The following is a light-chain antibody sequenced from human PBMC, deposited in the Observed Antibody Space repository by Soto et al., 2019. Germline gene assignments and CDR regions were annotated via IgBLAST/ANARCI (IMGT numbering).Light chain of an antibody. CDR1: KSIYSF. CDR3: QQSYSAPYT. CDR2: AAS. V-gene: IGKV1-39*01. Sequence: DIQMTQSPSSLSASLGERVTITSRESKSIYSFLNWYHQKPGKAPKLLIYAASNLQSGVPSRFSGSGSGTDFTLSISSLQPEDFATYYCQQSYSAPYTFGQGTKLEI. J-gene: IGKJ2*01.